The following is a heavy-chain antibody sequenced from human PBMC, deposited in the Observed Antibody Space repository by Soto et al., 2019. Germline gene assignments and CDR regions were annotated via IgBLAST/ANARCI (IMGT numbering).Heavy chain of an antibody. Sequence: SETLSLTCTFSGGSISSYYWSWIRQPPGKGLEWIGYIYYGGSTNYNPSLKSRVTISVDTSKNQFSLKLSSVTAADTAVYYCARQPYMDVWGKGTTVTVSS. J-gene: IGHJ6*03. CDR1: GGSISSYY. CDR2: IYYGGST. CDR3: ARQPYMDV. V-gene: IGHV4-59*08.